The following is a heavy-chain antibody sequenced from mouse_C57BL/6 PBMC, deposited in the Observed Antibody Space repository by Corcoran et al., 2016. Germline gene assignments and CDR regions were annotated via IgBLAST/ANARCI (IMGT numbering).Heavy chain of an antibody. CDR3: ARVISYYFDY. CDR2: INTYSGVP. Sequence: QIQLVQSGPELKKPGETVKISCKASGYTFTTYGMSWVKQAPGKGLKWMGWINTYSGVPTYADDFKGRFAFSLETSASTAYLQINNLKNEDTATYFCARVISYYFDYWGQGTTLTVSS. CDR1: GYTFTTYG. J-gene: IGHJ2*01. V-gene: IGHV9-3*01.